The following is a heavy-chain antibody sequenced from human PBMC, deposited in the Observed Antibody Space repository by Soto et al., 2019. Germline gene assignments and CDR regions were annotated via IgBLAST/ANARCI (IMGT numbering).Heavy chain of an antibody. J-gene: IGHJ6*02. CDR3: ARGSDFLYYYGMDV. Sequence: SETLSLTCTVSGGSISGDYWSWIRQPPGKGLEWIGYIYYSGSTNYNPSLKSRVTISIDTSKNQFSLKLSSVTAADTAVYYCARGSDFLYYYGMDVWGQGTTVTVSS. D-gene: IGHD5-12*01. CDR1: GGSISGDY. CDR2: IYYSGST. V-gene: IGHV4-59*01.